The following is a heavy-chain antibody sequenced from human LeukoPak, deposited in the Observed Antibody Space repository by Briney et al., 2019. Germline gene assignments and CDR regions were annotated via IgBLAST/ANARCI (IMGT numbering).Heavy chain of an antibody. J-gene: IGHJ4*02. CDR2: ISSSSYI. CDR3: ARGVNGSGSQLDY. V-gene: IGHV3-21*01. CDR1: GFTFSSYS. D-gene: IGHD3-10*01. Sequence: GGSLRLSCAASGFTFSSYSMNWVRQAPGKGLEWVSSISSSSYIYYADSVKGRFTISRDNAKDSLYLQMNSLRAEDTAVYYCARGVNGSGSQLDYWGQGTLVTVSS.